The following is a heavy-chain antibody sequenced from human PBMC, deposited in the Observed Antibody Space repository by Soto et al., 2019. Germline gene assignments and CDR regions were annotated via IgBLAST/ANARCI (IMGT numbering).Heavy chain of an antibody. Sequence: QIQLLQSGGAVEKPGASVKVSCKASGYTFNTYAITWVRQAPGQGLEWMGWISPNNGKTRYTQRLQDRLTMTTDTSTNTAYMELRSLRSDDTAMYFCARIFLPCYPDYWGQGTLVTVSS. D-gene: IGHD2-15*01. CDR2: ISPNNGKT. CDR1: GYTFNTYA. CDR3: ARIFLPCYPDY. V-gene: IGHV1-18*01. J-gene: IGHJ4*02.